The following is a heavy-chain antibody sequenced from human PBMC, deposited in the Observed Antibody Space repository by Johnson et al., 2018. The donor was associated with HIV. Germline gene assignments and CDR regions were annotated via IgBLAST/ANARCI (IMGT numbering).Heavy chain of an antibody. Sequence: VQLVESGGGLVQPGGSLRLSCAASGFIFSDSCMTWVRQAPGKGLEWVSAISGSGGSTYYADSVKGRFTISRDNSKNTLYLQMSSLRTEDTAVYYCAKVHIPARWSAAFDIWGRGTLVTVSS. CDR3: AKVHIPARWSAAFDI. V-gene: IGHV3-23*04. D-gene: IGHD6-6*01. CDR2: ISGSGGST. CDR1: GFIFSDSC. J-gene: IGHJ3*02.